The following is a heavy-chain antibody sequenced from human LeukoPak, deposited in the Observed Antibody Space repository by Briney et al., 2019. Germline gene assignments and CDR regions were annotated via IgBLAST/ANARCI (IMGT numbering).Heavy chain of an antibody. Sequence: GGSLRLSCAASGFTFSSYAMHWVRQAPGKGLEWVAVISYDGSNKYYADSVKGRFTISRDNSKNTLYLQMNSLRAEDAAVYYCARGAYYDFWSGSGAFDIWGQGTMVTVSS. CDR1: GFTFSSYA. CDR2: ISYDGSNK. V-gene: IGHV3-30-3*01. J-gene: IGHJ3*02. D-gene: IGHD3-3*01. CDR3: ARGAYYDFWSGSGAFDI.